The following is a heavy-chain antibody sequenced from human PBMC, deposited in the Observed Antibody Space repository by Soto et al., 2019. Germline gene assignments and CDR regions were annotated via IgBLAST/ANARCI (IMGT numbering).Heavy chain of an antibody. Sequence: EVPLLESGGGLVQPGGSLRLSCAASGFTFSSYAMRWVRQAPVKGLEWVSAISGSGGSTYYADSVKGRFTISRDNSKTTLYLQMNSLRAEDTAVYYCARRGSGSYDDYWGQGTLVTVSS. CDR1: GFTFSSYA. D-gene: IGHD1-26*01. CDR3: ARRGSGSYDDY. V-gene: IGHV3-23*01. J-gene: IGHJ4*02. CDR2: ISGSGGST.